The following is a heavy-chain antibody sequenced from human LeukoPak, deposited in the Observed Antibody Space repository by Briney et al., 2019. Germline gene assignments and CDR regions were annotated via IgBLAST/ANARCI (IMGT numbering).Heavy chain of an antibody. Sequence: GGSLRLSCAASGFTFSSYAMHWVGQAPGKGLEYVSPMSSNGGSTYYANSVKGRFTISRDNSKNTLYLQMGSLRAEDMAVYYCARAAVGGFWSGYREGYFDYWGQGTLVTVSS. V-gene: IGHV3-64*01. J-gene: IGHJ4*02. CDR3: ARAAVGGFWSGYREGYFDY. D-gene: IGHD3-3*01. CDR2: MSSNGGST. CDR1: GFTFSSYA.